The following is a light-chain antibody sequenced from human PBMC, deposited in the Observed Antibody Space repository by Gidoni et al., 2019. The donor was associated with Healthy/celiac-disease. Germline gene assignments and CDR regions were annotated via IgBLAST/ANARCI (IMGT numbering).Light chain of an antibody. J-gene: IGKJ3*01. Sequence: EIVLTQSPGTLSLSPGERATLSCRASQSVSSSYLAWYQQKPGQAPRLLIYGASSRATGIPDRFSGSGSGTDFTLTISRLEPEDFAVYYCQQYGSSPVTFGSGDQSGYQT. CDR1: QSVSSSY. V-gene: IGKV3-20*01. CDR2: GAS. CDR3: QQYGSSPVT.